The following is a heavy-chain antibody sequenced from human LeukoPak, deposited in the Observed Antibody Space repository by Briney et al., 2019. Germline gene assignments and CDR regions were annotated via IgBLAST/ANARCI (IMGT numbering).Heavy chain of an antibody. J-gene: IGHJ6*03. CDR1: GGSISSYY. Sequence: SETLSLTCTVSGGSISSYYWSWIRQPAGKGLEWIGRIYTSGSTNYNPSLKSRVTMSVDTSKNQFSLKLSSVTAADTAVYFCAGAVAANDIPYYYYHMDVWGKGTTVTVSS. D-gene: IGHD2-8*01. CDR2: IYTSGST. V-gene: IGHV4-4*07. CDR3: AGAVAANDIPYYYYHMDV.